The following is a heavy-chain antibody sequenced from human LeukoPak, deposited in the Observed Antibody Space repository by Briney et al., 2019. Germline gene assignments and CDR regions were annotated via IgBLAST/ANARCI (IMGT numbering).Heavy chain of an antibody. D-gene: IGHD5-12*01. V-gene: IGHV1-2*02. Sequence: ASVKVSCKASGYTFTGYYMHLVRQAPGQGLEWMGWINPNTGDTNYAQKFQGRVTMTRDTSISTAYMELSSLRSDDTAVYYCARDIGEDGYNLGGVNYWGQGTLVTVSS. J-gene: IGHJ4*02. CDR2: INPNTGDT. CDR3: ARDIGEDGYNLGGVNY. CDR1: GYTFTGYY.